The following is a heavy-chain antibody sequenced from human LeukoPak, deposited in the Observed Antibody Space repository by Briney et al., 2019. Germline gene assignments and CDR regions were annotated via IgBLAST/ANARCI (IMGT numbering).Heavy chain of an antibody. J-gene: IGHJ5*02. CDR2: IYTSGST. V-gene: IGHV4-61*02. Sequence: SQTLSLTCTVSGGSISSGSYYWSWIRQPAGKGLEWIGRIYTSGSTNYNPSLKSRVTISIDMSNNHFSLNLRSVTAADKAVYYCARDSGPWGVFDPWGQGTLVTVSS. D-gene: IGHD3-10*01. CDR1: GGSISSGSYY. CDR3: ARDSGPWGVFDP.